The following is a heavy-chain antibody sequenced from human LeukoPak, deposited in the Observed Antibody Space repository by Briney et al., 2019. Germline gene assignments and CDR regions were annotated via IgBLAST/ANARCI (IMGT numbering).Heavy chain of an antibody. Sequence: GGSVRLSCAASGFTFDDYAMHWVRQAPGKGLEWVSGISWYSGSIGYADSVKGRFTISRDNAKNSLYLQMNSLRAEDTALYYCAKAITIFGVVIRDDAFDIRGQGTMVTVSS. J-gene: IGHJ3*02. D-gene: IGHD3-3*01. CDR1: GFTFDDYA. V-gene: IGHV3-9*01. CDR2: ISWYSGSI. CDR3: AKAITIFGVVIRDDAFDI.